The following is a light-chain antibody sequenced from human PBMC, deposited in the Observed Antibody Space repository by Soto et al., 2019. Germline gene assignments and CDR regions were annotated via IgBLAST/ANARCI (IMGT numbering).Light chain of an antibody. CDR3: SSYTSSILV. V-gene: IGLV2-14*01. CDR1: NSDVGGYNY. J-gene: IGLJ3*02. CDR2: VVS. Sequence: QSALTQPASVSGSPGQSITISCTGTNSDVGGYNYVSWYQQYPGKAPKLMIYVVSNRPSGVSNRFSGSKSGNTASLTISGLQAEDEADYYCSSYTSSILVFGGGTQLTVL.